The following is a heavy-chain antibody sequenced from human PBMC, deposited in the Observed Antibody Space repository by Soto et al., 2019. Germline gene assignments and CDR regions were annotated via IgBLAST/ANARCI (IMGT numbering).Heavy chain of an antibody. CDR3: TTAEGGYYDFWSGYYMAYYYYGMDV. V-gene: IGHV3-15*01. CDR1: GFTFSNAW. J-gene: IGHJ6*02. D-gene: IGHD3-3*01. CDR2: IKSKTDGGTT. Sequence: PXESLLLSCAASGFTFSNAWMSWVRQAPGKGLEWVGRIKSKTDGGTTDCAAPVKGRFTISRDDSKNTLYLQMNSLKTEDTAVYYCTTAEGGYYDFWSGYYMAYYYYGMDVWGQGTTVTVSS.